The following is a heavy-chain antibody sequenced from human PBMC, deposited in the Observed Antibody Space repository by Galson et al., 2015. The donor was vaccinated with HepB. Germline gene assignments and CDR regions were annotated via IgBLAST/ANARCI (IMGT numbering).Heavy chain of an antibody. V-gene: IGHV4-4*02. D-gene: IGHD3-3*01. Sequence: LTCAVSGGSISSSNWWSWVRQPPGKGLEWIGEIYHSGSTNYNPSLKSRVTISVDKSKNQFSLKLSFVTAADTAVYYCAREGGYDFWSGSRVNWFDPWGQGTLVTVSS. CDR3: AREGGYDFWSGSRVNWFDP. CDR1: GGSISSSNW. J-gene: IGHJ5*02. CDR2: IYHSGST.